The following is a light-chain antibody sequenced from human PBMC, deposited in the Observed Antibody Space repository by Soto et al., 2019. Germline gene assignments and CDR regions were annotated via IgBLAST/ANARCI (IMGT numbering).Light chain of an antibody. CDR3: QQSGRP. Sequence: EIVLTLSPGTLSLSPGERATLSCRASQSVSSIYLAWYQQKPGQTPRLLIHGASSRATGIPDRFSGSGSGTDFTLTISRLEPEDSAVYYCQQSGRPFGQGTKVDIK. J-gene: IGKJ1*01. CDR1: QSVSSIY. V-gene: IGKV3-20*01. CDR2: GAS.